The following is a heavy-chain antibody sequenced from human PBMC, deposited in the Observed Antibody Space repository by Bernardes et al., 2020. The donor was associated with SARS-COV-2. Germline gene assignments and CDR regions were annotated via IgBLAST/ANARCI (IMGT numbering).Heavy chain of an antibody. J-gene: IGHJ4*02. CDR3: ARGRGYDSSAYYFDY. CDR1: GGSFSGYY. CDR2: INHSGRT. Sequence: SETLSLTCAVYGGSFSGYYWSWIRQPPGKGLEWIGEINHSGRTNYNPSLKSRVTISVDTSKNQFSLKLSSVIAADTAVFYCARGRGYDSSAYYFDYWGQGTLVTVSS. V-gene: IGHV4-34*01. D-gene: IGHD3-22*01.